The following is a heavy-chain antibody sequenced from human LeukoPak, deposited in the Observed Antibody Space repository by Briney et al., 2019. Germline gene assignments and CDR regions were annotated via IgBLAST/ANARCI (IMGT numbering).Heavy chain of an antibody. CDR3: ARHRSSGYLSY. V-gene: IGHV1-46*01. CDR1: GYTFTSYY. D-gene: IGHD3-22*01. Sequence: ASVKVSCKASGYTFTSYYMHWVRQAPGQGVEWMGIINPSGGSTSYAQKFQGRVTMNRDKSTSTVYMELSSLRPEHTAVYYCARHRSSGYLSYWGQGTLVTVSS. CDR2: INPSGGST. J-gene: IGHJ4*02.